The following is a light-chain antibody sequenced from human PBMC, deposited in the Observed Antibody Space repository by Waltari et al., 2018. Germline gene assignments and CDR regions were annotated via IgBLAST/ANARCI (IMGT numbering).Light chain of an antibody. Sequence: EIMLTQSPGTLSLSPGERATLPCRASQSISKYLAWYQQKPGQAPSLPIYDASSRATGIPHRVSGSGSGTDFSFTISRLEPEDFAVYYCQKYGSLPATFGQGTKVEIK. V-gene: IGKV3-20*01. J-gene: IGKJ1*01. CDR3: QKYGSLPAT. CDR2: DAS. CDR1: QSISKY.